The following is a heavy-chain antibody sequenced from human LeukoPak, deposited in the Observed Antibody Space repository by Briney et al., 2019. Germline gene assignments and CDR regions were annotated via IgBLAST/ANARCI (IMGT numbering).Heavy chain of an antibody. J-gene: IGHJ4*02. Sequence: ASVKVSCMASGYTFTSYYMHWVRQAPGPGLEWMGIINPSGGSTSYAQKCQGRVTMTRDTSTSTVYMELSSLRSEDTAVYYCARSLRLRGAFDYWGQGTLVTVSS. CDR1: GYTFTSYY. CDR3: ARSLRLRGAFDY. D-gene: IGHD4-17*01. V-gene: IGHV1-46*01. CDR2: INPSGGST.